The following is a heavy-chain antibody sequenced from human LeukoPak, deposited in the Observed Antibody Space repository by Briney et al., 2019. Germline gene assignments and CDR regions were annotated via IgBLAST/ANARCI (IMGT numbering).Heavy chain of an antibody. CDR3: ARGAFDL. Sequence: SETLSLTCAVSGGSISSSNSYWGLIRQPPGQGLEWIATVFYSGSPYYNPSLKSRITISMDTSKNQFSLNLTSVSAADTAIYYCARGAFDLWGRGTLVTVSA. CDR2: VFYSGSP. J-gene: IGHJ2*01. CDR1: GGSISSSNSY. V-gene: IGHV4-39*02.